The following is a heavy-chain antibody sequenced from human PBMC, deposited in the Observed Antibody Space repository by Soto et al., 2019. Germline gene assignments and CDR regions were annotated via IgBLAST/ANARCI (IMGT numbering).Heavy chain of an antibody. CDR2: INPSGGST. J-gene: IGHJ6*02. D-gene: IGHD5-12*01. CDR1: GYTFTSYY. V-gene: IGHV1-46*01. CDR3: AREGLANSGYDYYYYGMDV. Sequence: ASVKVSCKASGYTFTSYYMHWVRQAPGQGLEWMGIINPSGGSTSYAQKFQGRVTMTRDTSTSTVYMELSSLRSEDTAVYYCAREGLANSGYDYYYYGMDVWGQGTTVTVS.